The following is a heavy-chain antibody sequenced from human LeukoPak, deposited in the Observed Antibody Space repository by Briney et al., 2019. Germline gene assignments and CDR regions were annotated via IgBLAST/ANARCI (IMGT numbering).Heavy chain of an antibody. CDR1: GFTFNTYS. CDR2: ISGSGGST. Sequence: GRSLRLSCIASGFTFNTYSMHWVRQAPGKGLEWVSGISGSGGSTYYADSVKGRFTISRDNSKNTLYLQMNSLRAEDTAVYYCAKDAWSEGFDPWGQGTLVTVSS. D-gene: IGHD1-1*01. V-gene: IGHV3-23*01. J-gene: IGHJ5*02. CDR3: AKDAWSEGFDP.